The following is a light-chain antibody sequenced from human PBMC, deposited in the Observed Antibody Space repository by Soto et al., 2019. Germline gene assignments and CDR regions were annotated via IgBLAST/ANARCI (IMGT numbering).Light chain of an antibody. CDR2: TAS. V-gene: IGKV1-9*01. J-gene: IGKJ4*01. CDR3: QQTRAYPST. Sequence: DIQMTQSPASLSASVGDRVTFTCRASQDIAIYLAWYQQKPGEAPNLLIHTASTLHGGVPSRFSGSGYGKDFTLTITSLQAEDFATYYCQQTRAYPSTVGGGTNVDSK. CDR1: QDIAIY.